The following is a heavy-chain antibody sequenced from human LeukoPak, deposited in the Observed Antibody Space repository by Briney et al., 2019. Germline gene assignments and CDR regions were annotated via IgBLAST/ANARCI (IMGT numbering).Heavy chain of an antibody. V-gene: IGHV3-48*01. D-gene: IGHD3-22*01. CDR3: ARDLEYYYDSSGYRFDY. J-gene: IGHJ4*02. Sequence: GGSLRLSCAASGFTFSSYWMHWVRQAPGKGLEWVSYISSSSSTIYYADSVKGRFTISRDNAKNSLYLQMNSLRAEDTAVYYCARDLEYYYDSSGYRFDYWGQGTLVTVSS. CDR2: ISSSSSTI. CDR1: GFTFSSYW.